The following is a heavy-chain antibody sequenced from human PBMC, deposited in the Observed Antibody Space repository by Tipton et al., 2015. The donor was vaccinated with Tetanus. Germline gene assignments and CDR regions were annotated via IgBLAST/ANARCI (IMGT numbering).Heavy chain of an antibody. CDR2: INPNSGGT. Sequence: QVQLVQSGAELKKPGASVRVSCKASGYTFTGYYLHWMRQAPGQGLEWLGRINPNSGGTFYAQKFQGRITLTRDTSINTAYMDLSSLTSDDTAIYYCATAAVRNWFDPWGQGTLVTVSS. V-gene: IGHV1-2*06. CDR3: ATAAVRNWFDP. D-gene: IGHD2-15*01. J-gene: IGHJ5*02. CDR1: GYTFTGYY.